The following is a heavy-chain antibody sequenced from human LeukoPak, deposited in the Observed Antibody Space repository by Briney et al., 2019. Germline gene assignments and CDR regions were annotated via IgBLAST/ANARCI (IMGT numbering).Heavy chain of an antibody. CDR3: ATHSSSWYYFDY. CDR1: GFTFSSYE. D-gene: IGHD6-13*01. J-gene: IGHJ4*02. V-gene: IGHV3-48*03. Sequence: GGSLRLSCAASGFTFSSYEMNWVRQAPGKGLEWVSYISSSGSTIYYADSVKGRFTISRDNAKNSLYLQMNSLRAEDTAVYYRATHSSSWYYFDYWGQGTLVTVSS. CDR2: ISSSGSTI.